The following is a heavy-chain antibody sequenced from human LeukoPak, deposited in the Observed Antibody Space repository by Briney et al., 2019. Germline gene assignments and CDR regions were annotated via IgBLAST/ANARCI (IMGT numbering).Heavy chain of an antibody. J-gene: IGHJ4*02. D-gene: IGHD6-13*01. CDR1: GYTFTSYY. V-gene: IGHV1-46*01. Sequence: ASVKVSCKASGYTFTSYYMHWVRQAPGQGLEWMGIINPSGGSTRYAQKFQGRVTMTRDTSTSTLYMELSSLRSEDTAVYYCARRGGLGIAAAGTEFDYWGQGTLVTVSS. CDR2: INPSGGST. CDR3: ARRGGLGIAAAGTEFDY.